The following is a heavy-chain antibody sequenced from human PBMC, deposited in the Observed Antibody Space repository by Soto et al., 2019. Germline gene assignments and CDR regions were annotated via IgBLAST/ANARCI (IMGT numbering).Heavy chain of an antibody. CDR1: GYTFTNYG. Sequence: ASVKVSCKASGYTFTNYGAGWVRQAPGQGLEWVGWIGPHSENTNYAQKLQGRVTMTTDTSTTTAYMELRSLTSDDTAVYYCARTCSGANCYFIYWGQGTLVTVSS. CDR3: ARTCSGANCYFIY. D-gene: IGHD2-15*01. CDR2: IGPHSENT. V-gene: IGHV1-18*04. J-gene: IGHJ4*02.